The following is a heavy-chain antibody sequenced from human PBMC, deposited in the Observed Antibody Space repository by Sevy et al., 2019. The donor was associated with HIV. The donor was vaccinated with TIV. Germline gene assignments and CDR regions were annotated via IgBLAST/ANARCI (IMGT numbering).Heavy chain of an antibody. CDR3: AKGGIAVAAKPYYFDY. V-gene: IGHV3-23*01. CDR1: GFTFSTYA. CDR2: LSGSGGNT. Sequence: GGSLRLTCAASGFTFSTYAMSWVRQAPGKGLEWVSALSGSGGNTYYSGSVKGRFTISRDNSKTTLYLQMNNLRAEDTAVYYCAKGGIAVAAKPYYFDYWGHGTLVTVSS. D-gene: IGHD6-19*01. J-gene: IGHJ4*01.